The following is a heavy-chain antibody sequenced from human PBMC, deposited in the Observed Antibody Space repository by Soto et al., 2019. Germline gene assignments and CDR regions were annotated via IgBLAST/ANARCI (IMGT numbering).Heavy chain of an antibody. V-gene: IGHV1-46*01. CDR1: GYTFTSYY. CDR3: ARDGAAAGNDYYYYMDV. CDR2: INPSGGST. J-gene: IGHJ6*03. Sequence: ASVKVSCKASGYTFTSYYMHWVRQAPGQGLEWMGIINPSGGSTSYAQKFQGRVTMTRDTSTSTVYMELSSLRSEDTAVYYCARDGAAAGNDYYYYMDVWGKGTTVTVSS. D-gene: IGHD6-13*01.